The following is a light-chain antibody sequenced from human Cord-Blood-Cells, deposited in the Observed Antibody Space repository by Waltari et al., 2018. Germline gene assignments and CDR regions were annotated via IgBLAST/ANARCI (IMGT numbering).Light chain of an antibody. CDR1: SSDVGGYNY. Sequence: QSALTQPASVSGSPGQAITISCTGTSSDVGGYNYVSWYQQHPGQAPKLMIYDVSKRPSGVSNRFSGSKSGNTASLTISGLQAEDEADYYCSSYTSSSTAFGGGTKLTVL. CDR3: SSYTSSSTA. V-gene: IGLV2-14*01. J-gene: IGLJ2*01. CDR2: DVS.